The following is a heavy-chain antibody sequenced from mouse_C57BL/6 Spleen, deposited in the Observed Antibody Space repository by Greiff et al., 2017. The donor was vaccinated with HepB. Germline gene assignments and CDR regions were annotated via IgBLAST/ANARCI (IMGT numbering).Heavy chain of an antibody. CDR1: GYSITSGYY. CDR3: ASYYGSGAMDY. J-gene: IGHJ4*01. CDR2: ISYDGSN. D-gene: IGHD1-1*01. V-gene: IGHV3-6*01. Sequence: VQLKESGPGLVKPSQSLSLTCSVTGYSITSGYYWNWIRQFPGNKLEWMGYISYDGSNNYNPSLKNRISITRDTSKNQFFLKLNSVTTEDTATYYCASYYGSGAMDYWGQGTSVTVSS.